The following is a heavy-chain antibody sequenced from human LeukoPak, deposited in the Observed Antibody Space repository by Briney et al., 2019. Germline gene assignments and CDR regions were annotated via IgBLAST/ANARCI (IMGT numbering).Heavy chain of an antibody. CDR3: ARGGAAARGNNAFDI. CDR1: GGSISSGSYY. J-gene: IGHJ3*02. CDR2: IYTSGST. Sequence: SQTLSLTCTVSGGSISSGSYYWSWIRQPAGKGLEWIGRIYTSGSTNYNSSLKSRVTISLDTSKSQFSLSLTSVTAADTAVYYCARGGAAARGNNAFDIWGQGTMVTVSS. D-gene: IGHD6-13*01. V-gene: IGHV4-61*02.